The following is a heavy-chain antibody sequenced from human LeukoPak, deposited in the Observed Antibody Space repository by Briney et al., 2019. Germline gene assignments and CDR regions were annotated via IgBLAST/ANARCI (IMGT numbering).Heavy chain of an antibody. CDR1: GGSISSNNW. V-gene: IGHV4-4*02. CDR2: IYHDGST. D-gene: IGHD3-10*01. J-gene: IGHJ4*02. CDR3: ARDLGMWFGELPHFDY. Sequence: SETLSLTCAVSGGSISSNNWWIWVRQSPEKGLEWIGEIYHDGSTNYNPSLKSRVTISMDKSKNQLSLKLNFVTAADTAVYYCARDLGMWFGELPHFDYWGQGSLVTVSS.